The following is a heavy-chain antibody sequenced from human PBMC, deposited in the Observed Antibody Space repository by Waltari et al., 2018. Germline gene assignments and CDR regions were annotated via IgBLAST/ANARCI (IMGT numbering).Heavy chain of an antibody. D-gene: IGHD1-26*01. CDR3: ARNSGNYSFFY. Sequence: QVQLQESGPGLVKPSETLPLPCAVSGYSISSGYFWGWIRQPPGKGREWIGSIYHSGRTYYNPSLNSRVTISVDTSKNQFSLKLSSVTAADTAVYYCARNSGNYSFFYWGQGTLVTVSS. V-gene: IGHV4-38-2*01. CDR1: GYSISSGYF. CDR2: IYHSGRT. J-gene: IGHJ4*02.